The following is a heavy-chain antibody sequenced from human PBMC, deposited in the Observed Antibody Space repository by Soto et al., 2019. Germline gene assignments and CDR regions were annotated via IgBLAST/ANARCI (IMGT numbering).Heavy chain of an antibody. CDR2: IYYSGST. J-gene: IGHJ4*02. CDR3: ARAGYNWNYEY. Sequence: QVQLQESGPGLVKPSETLSLTCTVSGGSISSYYWSWIRQPPGKGLEWIGYIYYSGSTNYNPSLKSRVTISVDTSKNQFSLKLSSVTAADTAVYYCARAGYNWNYEYWGQGTLVTVSS. D-gene: IGHD1-7*01. CDR1: GGSISSYY. V-gene: IGHV4-59*01.